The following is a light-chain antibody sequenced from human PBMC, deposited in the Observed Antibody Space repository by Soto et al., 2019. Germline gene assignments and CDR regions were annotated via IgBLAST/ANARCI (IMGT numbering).Light chain of an antibody. Sequence: QSALAQPASVSGSPGQSITISCTGTSSDVGGYNYVSWYQQHPGKAPKLIIYEVANRPSGISNRFSGSQSGNTASLTISGLQAEDEADYYCSSYARRITLVFGPGTKVTVL. V-gene: IGLV2-14*01. J-gene: IGLJ1*01. CDR2: EVA. CDR3: SSYARRITLV. CDR1: SSDVGGYNY.